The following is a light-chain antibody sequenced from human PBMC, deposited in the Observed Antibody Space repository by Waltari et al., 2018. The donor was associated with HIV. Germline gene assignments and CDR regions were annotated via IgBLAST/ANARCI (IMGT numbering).Light chain of an antibody. CDR2: AAS. CDR3: QKYNSAPPLT. V-gene: IGKV1-27*01. Sequence: DIQMTQSPSSLSASVGDRVTITCRASQGISNYLAWYQQKPGKVPMLLIYAASTLQSGVPSRFSGSGSGTDFTLTISSLQPEDVATYYCQKYNSAPPLTFGGGTKVEIK. J-gene: IGKJ4*01. CDR1: QGISNY.